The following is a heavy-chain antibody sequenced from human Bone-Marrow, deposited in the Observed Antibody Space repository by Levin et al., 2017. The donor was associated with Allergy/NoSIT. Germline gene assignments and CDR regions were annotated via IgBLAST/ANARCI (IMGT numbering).Heavy chain of an antibody. CDR3: AKDRSPRGYVGWFDP. CDR1: GFTFDDYA. V-gene: IGHV3-9*01. Sequence: SLKISCAASGFTFDDYAMHWVRQAPGKGLEWVSGISWNSGSIGYADSVKGRFTISRDNAKNSLYLQMNSLRAEDTALYYCAKDRSPRGYVGWFDPWGQGTLVTVSS. D-gene: IGHD5-12*01. J-gene: IGHJ5*02. CDR2: ISWNSGSI.